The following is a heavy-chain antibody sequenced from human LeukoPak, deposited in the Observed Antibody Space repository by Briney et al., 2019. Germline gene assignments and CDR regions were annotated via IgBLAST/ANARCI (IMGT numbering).Heavy chain of an antibody. J-gene: IGHJ4*02. CDR2: IRKDGSDK. CDR3: AKDSHWSQDY. CDR1: GFSFNKNG. V-gene: IGHV3-30*02. Sequence: GGSLRLSCTASGFSFNKNGMHWVRQAPGKGLEWVSYIRKDGSDKYYADSVKGRFTISRDDSKNTVYLQMNSLRGEDTAVYYCAKDSHWSQDYWGQGTLVSVSS. D-gene: IGHD2-8*02.